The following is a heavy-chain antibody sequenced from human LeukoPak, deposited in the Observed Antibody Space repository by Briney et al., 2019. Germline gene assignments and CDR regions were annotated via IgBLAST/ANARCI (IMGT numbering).Heavy chain of an antibody. D-gene: IGHD2-15*01. CDR1: GFTFSSYA. Sequence: GGSLRLSCAASGFTFSSYAMSWVRQAPGKGLEWVSAISGSGGSTYYADSVKGRFTISRDNSKNTLYLQMNSLRAEDTAVYYCAADCSGGSCSLGPPDYWGQGTLVTVSS. V-gene: IGHV3-23*01. J-gene: IGHJ4*02. CDR3: AADCSGGSCSLGPPDY. CDR2: ISGSGGST.